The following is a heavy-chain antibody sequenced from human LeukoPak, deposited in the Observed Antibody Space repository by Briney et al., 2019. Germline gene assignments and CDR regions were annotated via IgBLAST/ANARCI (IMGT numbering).Heavy chain of an antibody. D-gene: IGHD5-18*01. CDR2: INHRGST. J-gene: IGHJ4*02. V-gene: IGHV4-34*01. CDR1: GGSFSGYH. CDR3: ASTSAMVYFDY. Sequence: SETLSLTCAVYGGSFSGYHWSWIRQPPGKGLEWIGEINHRGSTNYNPSLKSRVTISVDTSKNQFSLKLRSVTAADTAMYYCASTSAMVYFDYWGQGTLVTVSS.